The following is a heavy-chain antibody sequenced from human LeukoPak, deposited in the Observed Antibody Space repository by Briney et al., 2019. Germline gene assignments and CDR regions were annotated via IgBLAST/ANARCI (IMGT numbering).Heavy chain of an antibody. V-gene: IGHV1-2*02. CDR2: INPNSGGT. Sequence: ASVKVSCKASGYTFTGYYMHWVRQAPGQGLEWMGWINPNSGGTDYAQKFQGRVTMTRDTSISTAYMELSRLRSDDTAVYYCASDTCGDDCWFDPWGQGTLVTVSS. J-gene: IGHJ5*02. CDR3: ASDTCGDDCWFDP. D-gene: IGHD2-21*02. CDR1: GYTFTGYY.